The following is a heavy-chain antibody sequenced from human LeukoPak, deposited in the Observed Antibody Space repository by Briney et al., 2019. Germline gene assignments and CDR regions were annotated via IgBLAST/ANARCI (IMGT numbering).Heavy chain of an antibody. V-gene: IGHV1-2*02. J-gene: IGHJ3*02. CDR2: INPNSGGT. D-gene: IGHD3-10*01. CDR3: ASCGKAEGARRCLWFGEYMDGAFDI. CDR1: GYTFTGYY. Sequence: GASVKVSCKASGYTFTGYYMHWVRQAPGQGLEWMGWINPNSGGTNYAQKFQGRVTMTRDTSISTAYMELSSLRSEDTAVYYCASCGKAEGARRCLWFGEYMDGAFDIWGQGTMVTVSS.